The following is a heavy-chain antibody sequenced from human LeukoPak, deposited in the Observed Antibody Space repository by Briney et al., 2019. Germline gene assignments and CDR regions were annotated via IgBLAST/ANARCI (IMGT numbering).Heavy chain of an antibody. V-gene: IGHV4-38-2*02. Sequence: SETLSLTCTVSGYSISSGYYWGWIRPPPGKGVGGMGSIYHSGSTSYDPALKRRGTISVDTAKNQFSLKLSSVTAADTAVYYCARDSAVVVPAAGYYYYSMDVWGKGTTVTVSS. CDR2: IYHSGST. J-gene: IGHJ6*03. CDR3: ARDSAVVVPAAGYYYYSMDV. D-gene: IGHD2-2*01. CDR1: GYSISSGYY.